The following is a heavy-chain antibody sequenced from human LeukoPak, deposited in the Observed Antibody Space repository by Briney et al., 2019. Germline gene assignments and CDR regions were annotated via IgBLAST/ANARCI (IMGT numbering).Heavy chain of an antibody. CDR3: ARGGVTIFGVAPPYWYFDL. CDR2: INHSGST. CDR1: GGSFSGYY. D-gene: IGHD3-3*01. Sequence: PSETLSLTCAVYGGSFSGYYWSWIRQPPGKGLEWIGEINHSGSTNYNPSLKSRVTISVDTSKNQFSLKLSSVTAADTAVYYCARGGVTIFGVAPPYWYFDLWGRGTLVTVSS. J-gene: IGHJ2*01. V-gene: IGHV4-34*01.